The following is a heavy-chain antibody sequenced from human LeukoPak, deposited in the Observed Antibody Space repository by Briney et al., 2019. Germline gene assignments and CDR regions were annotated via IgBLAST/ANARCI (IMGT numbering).Heavy chain of an antibody. Sequence: SETLSLTCTVSGGSISSSSYYWGWIRQPPGKGLEWIGSIYYSGSTYYNPSLKSRVTISVDTSKNQFSLKLSSVTAADTAVYYCASEVVPAAHFDYWGQGTLVTVSS. CDR2: IYYSGST. D-gene: IGHD2-2*01. V-gene: IGHV4-39*01. CDR3: ASEVVPAAHFDY. J-gene: IGHJ4*02. CDR1: GGSISSSSYY.